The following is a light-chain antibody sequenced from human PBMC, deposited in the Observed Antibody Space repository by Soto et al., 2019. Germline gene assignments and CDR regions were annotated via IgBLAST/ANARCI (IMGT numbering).Light chain of an antibody. CDR2: EVS. V-gene: IGLV2-14*01. Sequence: QSALTQPASVSGSPGQSITISCTGTSSDIGGYNYVSWYQQHPGKVPKFIIYEVSNRPSGVSNRFSGSKSGNTASLTISGLQAEDEADYYCSSYTSSSTSVVFGGGTKLTVL. J-gene: IGLJ2*01. CDR3: SSYTSSSTSVV. CDR1: SSDIGGYNY.